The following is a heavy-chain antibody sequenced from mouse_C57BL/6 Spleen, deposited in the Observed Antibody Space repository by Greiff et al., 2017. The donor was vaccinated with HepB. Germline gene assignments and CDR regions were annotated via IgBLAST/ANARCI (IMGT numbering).Heavy chain of an antibody. V-gene: IGHV1-26*01. J-gene: IGHJ2*01. D-gene: IGHD2-4*01. CDR1: GYTFTDYY. Sequence: EVQLQQSGPELVKPGASVKISCKASGYTFTDYYMNWVKQSHGKSLEWIGDINPNNGGTSYNQKFKGKATLTVDKSSSTAYMELRSLTSEDSAVYYCARAFYDYDYFDYWGQGTTLTVSS. CDR2: INPNNGGT. CDR3: ARAFYDYDYFDY.